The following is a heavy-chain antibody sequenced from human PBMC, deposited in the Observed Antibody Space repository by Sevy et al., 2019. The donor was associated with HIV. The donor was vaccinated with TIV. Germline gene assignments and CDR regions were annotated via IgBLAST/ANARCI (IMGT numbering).Heavy chain of an antibody. CDR3: ARDLSGPYDY. CDR1: NFIFSNYW. J-gene: IGHJ4*02. V-gene: IGHV3-74*01. D-gene: IGHD3-16*02. Sequence: GGSLRLSCAASNFIFSNYWMHWVRQVPGKGLVWVSRTNEDGSRTDYADSVKGRFTISRDNADNTLYLQMSSLRAEDTAVYYCARDLSGPYDYWGQGTLVTVFS. CDR2: TNEDGSRT.